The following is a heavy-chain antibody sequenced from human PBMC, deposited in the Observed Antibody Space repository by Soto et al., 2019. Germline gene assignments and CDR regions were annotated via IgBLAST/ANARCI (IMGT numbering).Heavy chain of an antibody. CDR1: GFAFRRYS. D-gene: IGHD3-16*01. V-gene: IGHV3-48*01. CDR3: PRDYVFASDI. CDR2: ISGDSRAI. J-gene: IGHJ3*02. Sequence: GGSLRLSCAASGFAFRRYSMNWVRQAPGKGLEWVSYISGDSRAIYYADSVKGRFTISRDNAKNSLYLQMNSLRAEDTAVYYCPRDYVFASDIWGQGTMVTVSS.